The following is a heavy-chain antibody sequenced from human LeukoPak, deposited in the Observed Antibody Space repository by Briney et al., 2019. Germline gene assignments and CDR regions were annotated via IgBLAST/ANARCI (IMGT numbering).Heavy chain of an antibody. CDR2: ISSSGSTI. Sequence: GALRLSCAASGFTFSDYYMSWIRQAPGKGLEWVSYISSSGSTIYYADSVKGRFTISRDNAKNSLYLQMNSLRAEDTAVYYCARGPSTTYFDWEFDYWGQGTLVTVSS. J-gene: IGHJ4*02. CDR3: ARGPSTTYFDWEFDY. D-gene: IGHD3-9*01. CDR1: GFTFSDYY. V-gene: IGHV3-11*01.